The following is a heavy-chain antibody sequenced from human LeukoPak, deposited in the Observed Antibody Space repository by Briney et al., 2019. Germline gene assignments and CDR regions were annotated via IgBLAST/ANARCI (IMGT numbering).Heavy chain of an antibody. D-gene: IGHD6-13*01. CDR1: GFTFSSYW. V-gene: IGHV3-7*01. CDR3: ARVGRIAAAGTTSFDY. CDR2: IKQDGSEK. J-gene: IGHJ4*02. Sequence: GGSLRLSCAASGFTFSSYWMSWVRQAPGKGLEWVANIKQDGSEKYYVDSVKGRFTISRDNAKNSLYLQMNSLRAEDTAVYYCARVGRIAAAGTTSFDYWGQGTLATVSS.